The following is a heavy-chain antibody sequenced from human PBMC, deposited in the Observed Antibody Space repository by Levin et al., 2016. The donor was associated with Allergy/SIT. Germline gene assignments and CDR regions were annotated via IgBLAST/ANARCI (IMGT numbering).Heavy chain of an antibody. J-gene: IGHJ5*02. CDR2: ISSSSSTI. Sequence: WIRQPPGKGLEWVSYISSSSSTIYYADSVKGRFTISRDNAKNSLYLQMNSLRDEDTAVYYCATSLYYYDSSGPPRAAGDLSWGQGTLVTVSS. D-gene: IGHD3-22*01. CDR3: ATSLYYYDSSGPPRAAGDLS. V-gene: IGHV3-48*02.